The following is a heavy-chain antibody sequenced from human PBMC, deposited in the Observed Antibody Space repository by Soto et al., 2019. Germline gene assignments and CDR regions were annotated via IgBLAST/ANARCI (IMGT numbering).Heavy chain of an antibody. CDR2: MNPNSGNT. J-gene: IGHJ6*02. V-gene: IGHV1-8*01. D-gene: IGHD3-16*01. Sequence: ASVKVSCKASGYTFTSYDINWLRQSTGQGLEWMGWMNPNSGNTGYAQKFQGRVTMTRNTSISTAYMELSSLRSEDTAVYYCASPMGAVDHYYGMDVWGQGTTVTVSS. CDR3: ASPMGAVDHYYGMDV. CDR1: GYTFTSYD.